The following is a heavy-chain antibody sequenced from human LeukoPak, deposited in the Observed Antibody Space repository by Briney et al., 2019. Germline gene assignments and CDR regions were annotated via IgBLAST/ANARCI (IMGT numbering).Heavy chain of an antibody. CDR3: GGGGFGEAYYYYYYMDV. V-gene: IGHV3-23*01. D-gene: IGHD3-10*01. CDR1: RFTFSSYA. Sequence: GGSLRLSCAASRFTFSSYAMSWVRQAPGKGLGWVSAIRGSGGSTYYADSVKGRFTISRDNSKKTLYLQMDSLRGEDTAVYYCGGGGFGEAYYYYYYMDVWGKGTTVTVSS. J-gene: IGHJ6*03. CDR2: IRGSGGST.